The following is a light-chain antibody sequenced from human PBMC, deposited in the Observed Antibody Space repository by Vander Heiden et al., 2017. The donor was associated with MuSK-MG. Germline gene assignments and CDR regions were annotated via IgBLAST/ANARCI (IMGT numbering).Light chain of an antibody. J-gene: IGLJ2*01. Sequence: SYVQTQPPSVSVAPGKTARITCGGNNIGRKSVHWYQQKPGQAPVLVIYHDSDRPSGIPERFSGSNSGNTATLTISRVEAGDEADYYCQVWDRSSDHVVFGGGTKLTVL. CDR2: HDS. CDR3: QVWDRSSDHVV. V-gene: IGLV3-21*04. CDR1: NIGRKS.